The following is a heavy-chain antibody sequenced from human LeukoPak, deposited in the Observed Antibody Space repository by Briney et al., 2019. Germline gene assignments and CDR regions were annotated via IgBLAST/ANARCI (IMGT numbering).Heavy chain of an antibody. J-gene: IGHJ4*02. D-gene: IGHD5-18*01. V-gene: IGHV4-61*02. CDR3: ARFPPSVTTYTAMATGYFDY. Sequence: NPSQTLSLTCTVSGGSISSGSYYWSWIRQPAGKGLEWIGRIYTSGSTNYNPSLKSRVTISVDTSKNQFSLKLSSVTAADTAVYYCARFPPSVTTYTAMATGYFDYWGQGTLVTVSS. CDR1: GGSISSGSYY. CDR2: IYTSGST.